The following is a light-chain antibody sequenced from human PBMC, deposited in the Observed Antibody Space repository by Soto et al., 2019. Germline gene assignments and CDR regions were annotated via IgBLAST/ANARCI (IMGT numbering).Light chain of an antibody. CDR3: SSYTSSSTKV. CDR2: EVS. V-gene: IGLV2-14*01. CDR1: RSDVGGYNY. Sequence: QSALTQPASVSGSPGQSITISCTGTRSDVGGYNYVSWYQQHPGKAPKPMIYEVSNRPSGVSNRFSGSKSGKTASLTISGLQAEDEADYYSSSYTSSSTKVFGTGTKLTVL. J-gene: IGLJ1*01.